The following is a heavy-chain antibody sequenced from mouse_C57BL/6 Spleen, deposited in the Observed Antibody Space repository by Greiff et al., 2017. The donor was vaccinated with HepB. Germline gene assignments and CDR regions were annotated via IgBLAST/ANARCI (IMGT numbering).Heavy chain of an antibody. CDR3: AREGYYGSSYDYFDY. V-gene: IGHV1-82*01. CDR1: GYAFSSSW. J-gene: IGHJ2*01. Sequence: VQLQQSGPELVKPGASVKISCKASGYAFSSSWMNWVKQRPGEGLEWIGRIYPGDGDTNYNGKFKGKATLTADKSSSTAYMQLSSLTSEDSAVYFCAREGYYGSSYDYFDYWGQGTTLTVSS. D-gene: IGHD1-1*01. CDR2: IYPGDGDT.